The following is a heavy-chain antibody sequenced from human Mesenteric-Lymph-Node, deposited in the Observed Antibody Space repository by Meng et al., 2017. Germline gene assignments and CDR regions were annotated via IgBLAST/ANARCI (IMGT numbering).Heavy chain of an antibody. V-gene: IGHV4-34*01. CDR3: ARVSRLDAFDI. Sequence: QVQAQQGGAGRLKPSEPLSPTCAAYGGSFSGYYWSWIRQPPGKGLEWIGEINHSGSTNYNPSLKSRVTISVDTSKNQFSLKLSSVTAADTAVYYCARVSRLDAFDIWGQGTMVTVSS. CDR2: INHSGST. J-gene: IGHJ3*02. CDR1: GGSFSGYY.